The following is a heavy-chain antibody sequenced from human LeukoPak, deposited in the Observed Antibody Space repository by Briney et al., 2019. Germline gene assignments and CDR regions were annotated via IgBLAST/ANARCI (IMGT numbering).Heavy chain of an antibody. D-gene: IGHD2-2*01. CDR1: GYTFTGYY. Sequence: ASVKVSCKASGYTFTGYYMHWVRQAPGQGLEWMGWINPNSGGTNYAQKFQGRVTMTRDTSISTAYMELSRLRSDDTAVYYCARDGSPWDIVVVPAAMPGVYYYYGMDVWGQGTTVTVSS. CDR2: INPNSGGT. CDR3: ARDGSPWDIVVVPAAMPGVYYYYGMDV. V-gene: IGHV1-2*02. J-gene: IGHJ6*02.